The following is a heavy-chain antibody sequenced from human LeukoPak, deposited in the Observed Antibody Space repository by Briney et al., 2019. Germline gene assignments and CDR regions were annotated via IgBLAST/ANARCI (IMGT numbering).Heavy chain of an antibody. J-gene: IGHJ4*02. CDR1: GFTFSSYG. CDR2: ISSDGSNA. D-gene: IGHD3-10*01. V-gene: IGHV3-30*18. Sequence: GGSLRLSCAASGFTFSSYGMHWVRQAPGKGLEWVAVISSDGSNAYYADSVKGRFSMSRDNSKNTLFVQMNSLRAEDTAVYYCAKDLSGRKGPFDYWGQGTLVTVSS. CDR3: AKDLSGRKGPFDY.